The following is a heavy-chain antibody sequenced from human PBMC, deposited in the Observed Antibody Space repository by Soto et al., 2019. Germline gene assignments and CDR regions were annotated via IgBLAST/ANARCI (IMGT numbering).Heavy chain of an antibody. Sequence: EVQLVDSGGGLVQPGGVLKISCACFGINFHNFWMELVRQASGKGLVWVSRINGDGTSTYYPDSVNGRFTISRDNAKNTLYLQMNSLGAEDTAVYYCTRESYDSSGYYHSSWFDPWGQGTLVTVSS. J-gene: IGHJ5*02. D-gene: IGHD3-22*01. CDR1: GINFHNFW. CDR3: TRESYDSSGYYHSSWFDP. V-gene: IGHV3-74*01. CDR2: INGDGTST.